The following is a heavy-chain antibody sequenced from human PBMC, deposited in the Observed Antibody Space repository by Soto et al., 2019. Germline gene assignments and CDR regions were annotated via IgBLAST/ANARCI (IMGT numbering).Heavy chain of an antibody. V-gene: IGHV3-7*05. D-gene: IGHD3-16*01. CDR1: GFTFSSYW. CDR2: IKQDGSEK. J-gene: IGHJ6*02. Sequence: GGSLRLSCAASGFTFSSYWMSWVRQAPGKGLEWVANIKQDGSEKYYVDSVKGRFTISRDNAKNSLYLQMNSLRAEDTAVYYCAREAVCGFKNLWQPFCYYYYGMDVWGQGTTVTVSS. CDR3: AREAVCGFKNLWQPFCYYYYGMDV.